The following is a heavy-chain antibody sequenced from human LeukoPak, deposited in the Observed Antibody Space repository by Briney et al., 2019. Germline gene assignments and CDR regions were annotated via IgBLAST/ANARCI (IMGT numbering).Heavy chain of an antibody. V-gene: IGHV3-33*01. J-gene: IGHJ4*02. Sequence: GGSLRPSCAASGFPFSSYSMYWVRQAPGKGLEWVAFIWYDGSNQHYADSVKGRFTVSRDHSRNTVYLQMNSLRAEDTAVYYCARDGCSTTSCFDYWGQGTLVTVSS. CDR1: GFPFSSYS. D-gene: IGHD2-2*01. CDR3: ARDGCSTTSCFDY. CDR2: IWYDGSNQ.